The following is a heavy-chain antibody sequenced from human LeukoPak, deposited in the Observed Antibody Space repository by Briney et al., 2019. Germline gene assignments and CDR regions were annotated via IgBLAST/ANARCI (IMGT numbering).Heavy chain of an antibody. D-gene: IGHD3-10*01. CDR2: IRTQPNGRST. CDR3: SKGVSPHAPFDAFDV. CDR1: GFTFADYA. J-gene: IGHJ3*01. V-gene: IGHV3-49*04. Sequence: GGSLRLSCTVSGFTFADYAMSWVRQAPGKGPEWVGFIRTQPNGRSTQYAGSVKGRFTISRDDPKSIAYLKMNGLKTEDTAIYYCSKGVSPHAPFDAFDVSGLGTLVTVSS.